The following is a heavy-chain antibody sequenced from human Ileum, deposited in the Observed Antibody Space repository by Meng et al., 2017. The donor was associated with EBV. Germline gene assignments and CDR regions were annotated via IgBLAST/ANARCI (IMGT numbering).Heavy chain of an antibody. CDR1: GDAVSGSDW. D-gene: IGHD3-10*01. CDR2: VYHDGAT. J-gene: IGHJ4*02. V-gene: IGHV4-4*02. Sequence: VHLRVPGPGPGQPSGTLSLTCAVSGDAVSGSDWWSWVRQPPGKGLEWIGEVYHDGATNYHPSLKSRVTISLDKSKNEVNLHLNSLTAADTAVYFCARSSPIVRGLDYWGQGTLVTVSS. CDR3: ARSSPIVRGLDY.